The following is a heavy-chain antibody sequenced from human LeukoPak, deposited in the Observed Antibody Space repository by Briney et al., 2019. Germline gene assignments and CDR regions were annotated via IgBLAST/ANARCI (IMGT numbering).Heavy chain of an antibody. V-gene: IGHV3-23*01. CDR3: AKDLGSSGWYRPDAFDI. CDR2: ISGSGGST. CDR1: GFTFSSYA. D-gene: IGHD6-19*01. J-gene: IGHJ3*02. Sequence: PGGSLRLSCAASGFTFSSYAMSCVRQAPGKGLEWVSAISGSGGSTYYADSVKGRFTISRDNSKNTLYLQMNSLRAEDTAVYYCAKDLGSSGWYRPDAFDIWGQGTMVTVSS.